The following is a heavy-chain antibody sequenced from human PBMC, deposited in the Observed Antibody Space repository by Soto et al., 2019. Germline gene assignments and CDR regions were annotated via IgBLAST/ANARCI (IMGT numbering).Heavy chain of an antibody. J-gene: IGHJ4*02. CDR3: ARDQFSSWPYFDY. CDR1: GFTFSSYA. Sequence: GGSLRLSCAASGFTFSSYAMHWVRQAPGKGLEWVAVISYDGSNKYYADSVKGRFTISRDNSKNTLYLQMNSLRAEDTAVYYCARDQFSSWPYFDYWGQGTLVTVSS. D-gene: IGHD6-13*01. CDR2: ISYDGSNK. V-gene: IGHV3-30-3*01.